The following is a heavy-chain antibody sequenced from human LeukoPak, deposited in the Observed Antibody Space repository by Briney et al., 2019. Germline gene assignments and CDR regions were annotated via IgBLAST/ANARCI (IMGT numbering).Heavy chain of an antibody. CDR1: GFTVSSNY. D-gene: IGHD7-27*01. V-gene: IGHV3-53*01. CDR2: IYSGGST. J-gene: IGHJ6*03. Sequence: PGGSLRLSCAASGFTVSSNYMSWVRQAPGKGLEWVSVIYSGGSTYYADSVKGRFTISRDNSKNTLYLQMNSLRAEDTAVYYCASDATGDNYYYYLDVWGKGTTVTVSS. CDR3: ASDATGDNYYYYLDV.